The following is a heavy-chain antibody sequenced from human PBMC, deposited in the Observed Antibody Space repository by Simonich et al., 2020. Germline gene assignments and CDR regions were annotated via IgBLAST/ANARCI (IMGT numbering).Heavy chain of an antibody. CDR3: ATYYFDY. J-gene: IGHJ4*02. CDR2: NRGSGGRT. V-gene: IGHV3-23*01. Sequence: EVQLLESGGGLVQPGGSLRLSCSASGFTFISYAMGWVRQDPGKGLEWVSANRGSGGRTYYADSEKGRFTISRDNSKNTLYLQMNSLRAEDTAVYYCATYYFDYWGQGTLVTVSS. CDR1: GFTFISYA.